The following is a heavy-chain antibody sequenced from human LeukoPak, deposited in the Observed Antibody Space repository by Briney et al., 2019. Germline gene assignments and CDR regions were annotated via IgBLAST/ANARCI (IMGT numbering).Heavy chain of an antibody. D-gene: IGHD5-12*01. V-gene: IGHV1-69*06. J-gene: IGHJ4*02. CDR3: ATALDIVATNGMVDY. CDR1: GGTFSSYA. CDR2: ISPIFGTA. Sequence: ASVKVSCKASGGTFSSYAISWVRQAPGQGLEWMGGISPIFGTANYAQKFQGRVTMTEDTSTDTAYMELSSLRSEDTAVYYCATALDIVATNGMVDYWGQGTLVTVSS.